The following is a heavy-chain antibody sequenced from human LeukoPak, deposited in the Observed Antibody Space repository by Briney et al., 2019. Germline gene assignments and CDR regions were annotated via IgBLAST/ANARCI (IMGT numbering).Heavy chain of an antibody. CDR1: GGSISSSSYY. V-gene: IGHV4-39*07. CDR2: IYHSGST. CDR3: ARTIFGTYYYYYYMDV. D-gene: IGHD3-3*01. Sequence: SETLSLTCTVSGGSISSSSYYWGWIRQPPGKGLEWIGSIYHSGSTYYNPSLKSRVTISVDTSKNQFSLKLSSVTAADTAVYYCARTIFGTYYYYYYMDVWGKGTTVTVSS. J-gene: IGHJ6*03.